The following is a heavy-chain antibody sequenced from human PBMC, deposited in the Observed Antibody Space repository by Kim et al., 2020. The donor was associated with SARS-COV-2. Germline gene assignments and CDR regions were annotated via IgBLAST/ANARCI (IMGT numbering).Heavy chain of an antibody. J-gene: IGHJ4*02. D-gene: IGHD1-26*01. V-gene: IGHV1-18*01. Sequence: KLQGRVTMTTDTSTSTAYMELRSLRSDDTAVYYCARNSGLECELPYYLDYWGQGTLVTVSS. CDR3: ARNSGLECELPYYLDY.